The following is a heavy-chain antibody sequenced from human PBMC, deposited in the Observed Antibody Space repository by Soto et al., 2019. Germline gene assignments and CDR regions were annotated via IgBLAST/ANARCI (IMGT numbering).Heavy chain of an antibody. CDR2: TSGDAANT. Sequence: EVQLLESGGGLVQSGGSLRLSCAASGLNFASYAMTWIRQAPGKGLEWVSATSGDAANTQYADSVKGRFTMSRDNSKNTLYLQMNSLRAEDTAVYFWEKDITAATRYFELWGRGTLVTVSS. CDR1: GLNFASYA. J-gene: IGHJ2*01. D-gene: IGHD6-13*01. V-gene: IGHV3-23*01. CDR3: EKDITAATRYFEL.